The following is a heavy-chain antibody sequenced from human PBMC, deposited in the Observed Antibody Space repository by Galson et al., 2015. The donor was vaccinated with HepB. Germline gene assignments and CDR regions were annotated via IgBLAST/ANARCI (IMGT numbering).Heavy chain of an antibody. Sequence: ETLSLTCNVSGESVSPYYWSWIRQTPGKGLEWIAYIYYSGSTNYNPSLKSRVTISIDTSKKQVSLKMNSVTAADTAMYYCAREKPFYYGTSGFSPWGPGTLVIVSS. J-gene: IGHJ5*02. CDR1: GESVSPYY. D-gene: IGHD1-7*01. CDR2: IYYSGST. V-gene: IGHV4-59*02. CDR3: AREKPFYYGTSGFSP.